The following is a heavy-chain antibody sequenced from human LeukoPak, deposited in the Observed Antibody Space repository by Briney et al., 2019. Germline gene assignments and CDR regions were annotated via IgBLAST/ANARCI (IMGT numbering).Heavy chain of an antibody. CDR3: ARVRRLYYDILTGSEDAFDI. Sequence: SVKVSCKASGGTFSTYTISWVRQAPGQGLEWMGRIIPILGIANYAQKFQGRVTITADKSTSTAYMELSSLRSEDTAVYYCARVRRLYYDILTGSEDAFDIWGQGTMVTVSS. V-gene: IGHV1-69*02. CDR1: GGTFSTYT. CDR2: IIPILGIA. J-gene: IGHJ3*02. D-gene: IGHD3-9*01.